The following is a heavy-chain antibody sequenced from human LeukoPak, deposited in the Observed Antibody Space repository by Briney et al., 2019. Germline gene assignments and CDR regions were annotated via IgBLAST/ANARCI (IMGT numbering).Heavy chain of an antibody. CDR3: ARDRRIAAAGTISYYYYGMDV. CDR2: ISAYNGNT. Sequence: ASVKVSCKASGYTFTSYGISWVRQAPGQGLEWMGWISAYNGNTNYAQKLQGRVTMTTDTSTSTAYMELRSLRSDDTAVYYCARDRRIAAAGTISYYYYGMDVWGQGTTVTVSS. D-gene: IGHD6-13*01. J-gene: IGHJ6*02. V-gene: IGHV1-18*01. CDR1: GYTFTSYG.